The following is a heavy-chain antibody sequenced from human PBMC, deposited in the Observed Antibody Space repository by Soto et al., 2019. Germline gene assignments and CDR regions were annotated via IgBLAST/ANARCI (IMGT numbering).Heavy chain of an antibody. CDR1: GFTFSTYA. V-gene: IGHV3-23*01. D-gene: IGHD1-26*01. CDR2: ITDSGTTT. J-gene: IGHJ4*02. Sequence: EVQLLESGGGMVQPGGSLRFSCAASGFTFSTYAMTWVRQAPGKGLEWVSTITDSGTTTYYADSVKGRFTMSRDNSKNTLYLQVNSLRAEDTALYDCAKDAGYLVGAMDSWGQGTLVTVSS. CDR3: AKDAGYLVGAMDS.